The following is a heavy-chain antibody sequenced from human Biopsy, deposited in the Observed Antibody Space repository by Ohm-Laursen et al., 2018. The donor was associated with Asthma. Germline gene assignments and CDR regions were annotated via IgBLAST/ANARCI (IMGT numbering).Heavy chain of an antibody. J-gene: IGHJ5*02. CDR2: IDQSGYT. CDR3: ARAAITGIRGWFDP. CDR1: GGYLPGHY. Sequence: GTLSLTCTVYGGYLPGHYWNWIRQPPGKGLEWIGEIDQSGYTNYNPSLKSRVTISADTSKNQFHLNLSSVTAADTAVYFCARAAITGIRGWFDPWGQGTLVTVSS. V-gene: IGHV4-34*01. D-gene: IGHD1-20*01.